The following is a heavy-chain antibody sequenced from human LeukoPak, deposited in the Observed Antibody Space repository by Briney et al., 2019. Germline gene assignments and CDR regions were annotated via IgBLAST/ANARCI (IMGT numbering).Heavy chain of an antibody. D-gene: IGHD6-19*01. CDR1: GGSFSGYY. CDR2: INHSGST. J-gene: IGHJ4*02. Sequence: SETLSLTCAVYGGSFSGYYWSWIRQPPGKGLEWIGEINHSGSTNYNPSLKSRVTISVDTSKNQFSLKLSSVTAADTAVYYCARRKAVAGYTFDYWGQGTLVTVSS. V-gene: IGHV4-34*01. CDR3: ARRKAVAGYTFDY.